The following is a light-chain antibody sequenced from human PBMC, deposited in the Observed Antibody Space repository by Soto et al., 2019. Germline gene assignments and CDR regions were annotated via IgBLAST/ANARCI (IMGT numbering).Light chain of an antibody. J-gene: IGLJ1*01. CDR2: EVS. CDR3: SSYSISTAYL. V-gene: IGLV2-14*02. CDR1: SSDIGRYNL. Sequence: QSALTQPASVSGSPGQSITISCTGTSSDIGRYNLVSWYQQHPGKAPKLMIFEVSSRPSGVSYRFSGSKSGNTASLTISGLQAEDEADYFCSSYSISTAYLFGTGTKLTVL.